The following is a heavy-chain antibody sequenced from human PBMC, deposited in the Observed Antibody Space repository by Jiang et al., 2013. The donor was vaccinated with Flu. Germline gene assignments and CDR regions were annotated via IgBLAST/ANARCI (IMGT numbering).Heavy chain of an antibody. CDR2: IKSQSDGGTA. CDR1: GFTFTNAW. D-gene: IGHD4-11*01. Sequence: VQLVESGGDLVNPGGSLRLSCAASGFTFTNAWMIWVRQAPGKGLEWVGRIKSQSDGGTADYAAPVKGRFTISRDDSKNTVYLQINSLKIEDTAMYYCAIYRSPQTEQFFFDYWGRGTLVTVSS. J-gene: IGHJ4*02. CDR3: AIYRSPQTEQFFFDY. V-gene: IGHV3-15*01.